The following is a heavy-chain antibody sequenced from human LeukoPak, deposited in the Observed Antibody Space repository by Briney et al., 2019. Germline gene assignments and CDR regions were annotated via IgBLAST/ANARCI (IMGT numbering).Heavy chain of an antibody. CDR3: AKYHCSSTSCPLDY. J-gene: IGHJ4*02. V-gene: IGHV3-23*01. CDR2: ISGSGGST. CDR1: GFTFSSYA. D-gene: IGHD2-2*01. Sequence: RPGGSLRLSCAASGFTFSSYAMSWVRQAPGKGLESVSAISGSGGSTYYADSVKGRFTISRDNSKNTLYLQMNSLRAEDTAVYYCAKYHCSSTSCPLDYWGQGTLVTVSS.